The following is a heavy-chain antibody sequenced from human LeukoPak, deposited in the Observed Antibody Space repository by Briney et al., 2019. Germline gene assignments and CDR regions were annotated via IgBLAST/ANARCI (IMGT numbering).Heavy chain of an antibody. D-gene: IGHD2-15*01. Sequence: GGSLRLSCAASGFTFSSYEVNWVRQAPGKGLEWVSYISSSGSTIYYADSVKGRFTISRDNAKNSLYLQMNSLRAEDTAVYYCARDPPPIYCSGGSCYEGPFWYFDLWGRGTLVTVSS. V-gene: IGHV3-48*03. CDR2: ISSSGSTI. CDR3: ARDPPPIYCSGGSCYEGPFWYFDL. J-gene: IGHJ2*01. CDR1: GFTFSSYE.